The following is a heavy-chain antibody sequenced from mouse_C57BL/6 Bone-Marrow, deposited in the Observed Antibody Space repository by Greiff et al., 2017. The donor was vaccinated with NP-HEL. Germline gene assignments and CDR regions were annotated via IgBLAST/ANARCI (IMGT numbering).Heavy chain of an antibody. J-gene: IGHJ3*01. V-gene: IGHV1-82*01. CDR2: IYPGDGDT. CDR1: GYAFSSSW. CDR3: ARGGESTLAY. Sequence: VQGVESGPELVKPGASVKISCKASGYAFSSSWMNWVKQRPGKGLEWIGRIYPGDGDTNYNGKFKGKATLTADKSSSTAYMQLSSLTSEDSAVYFCARGGESTLAYWGQGTLVTVSA. D-gene: IGHD2-1*01.